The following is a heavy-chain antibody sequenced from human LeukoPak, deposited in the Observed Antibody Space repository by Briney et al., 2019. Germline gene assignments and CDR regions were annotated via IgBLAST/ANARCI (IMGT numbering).Heavy chain of an antibody. Sequence: ASVKVSCKASGYTFTSYYMHWVRQAPGQGLEWMGIIIPSDGSTSYAQKFQGRVTMTRDTSTSTVYMDLRSLRSDDTAVYYCARDEDCTNGVCYGVGYFDYWGQGTLVTVSS. CDR2: IIPSDGST. D-gene: IGHD2-8*01. V-gene: IGHV1-46*01. CDR3: ARDEDCTNGVCYGVGYFDY. J-gene: IGHJ4*02. CDR1: GYTFTSYY.